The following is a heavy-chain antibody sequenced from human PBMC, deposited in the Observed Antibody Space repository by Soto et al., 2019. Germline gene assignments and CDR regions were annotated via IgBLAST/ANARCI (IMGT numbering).Heavy chain of an antibody. J-gene: IGHJ5*02. CDR1: GGTFSSYA. Sequence: SVKVSCKASGGTFSSYAISWVRQAPGQGLEWMGGIIPIFGTANYAQKFQGRVTITADKSTSTAYMELSSLRSEDTAVYYCARDLAQYYDFWSGPGPWGQGTLVTVSS. D-gene: IGHD3-3*01. CDR3: ARDLAQYYDFWSGPGP. V-gene: IGHV1-69*06. CDR2: IIPIFGTA.